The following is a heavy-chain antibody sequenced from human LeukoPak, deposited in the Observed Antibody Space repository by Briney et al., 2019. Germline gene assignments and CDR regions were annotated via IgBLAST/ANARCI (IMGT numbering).Heavy chain of an antibody. V-gene: IGHV4-39*01. CDR2: MFYRGST. D-gene: IGHD2-15*01. J-gene: IGHJ4*02. CDR3: VRQGGWGGAASLIEF. CDR1: GVSISTSTHY. Sequence: ETLSLTCTVSGVSISTSTHYWAWIRQPPGKGLEWIASMFYRGSTYYNASLRSRVTLSVDTSMNQFSLKLSSVTASDTATFYCVRQGGWGGAASLIEFWGQGTLVTVSS.